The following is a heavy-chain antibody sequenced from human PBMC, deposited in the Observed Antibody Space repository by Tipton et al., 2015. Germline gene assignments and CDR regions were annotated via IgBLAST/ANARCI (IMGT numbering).Heavy chain of an antibody. V-gene: IGHV1-69*01. CDR2: IIPVFITP. Sequence: QVQLVQSGAEVKKPGSSVKVSCKASGDTFSSSAISWLRQAPGQGLEWMGGIIPVFITPNYAQKFQDRVTITADESTSTAYVELSSLRSEDTAVYYCARDDTLVRGAPPYYYYYGMDVWGQGTTVTVSS. D-gene: IGHD3-10*01. CDR1: GDTFSSSA. CDR3: ARDDTLVRGAPPYYYYYGMDV. J-gene: IGHJ6*02.